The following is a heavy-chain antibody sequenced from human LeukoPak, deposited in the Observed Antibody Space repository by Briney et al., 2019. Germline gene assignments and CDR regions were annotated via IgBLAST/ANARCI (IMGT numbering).Heavy chain of an antibody. Sequence: GGSLRLSCAASGLTISKAWMSWVRRGPGQGLEWVGRIKTEDEGGATDYAAPVKGRFIISSDHSENTVYLQMNSLKTEDTGVYYCATDQPRYSGSYPFDYWGQGTLVTVSS. J-gene: IGHJ4*02. D-gene: IGHD1-26*01. V-gene: IGHV3-15*01. CDR3: ATDQPRYSGSYPFDY. CDR1: GLTISKAW. CDR2: IKTEDEGGAT.